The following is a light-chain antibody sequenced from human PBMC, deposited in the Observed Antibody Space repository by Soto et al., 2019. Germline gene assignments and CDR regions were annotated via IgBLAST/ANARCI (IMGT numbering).Light chain of an antibody. J-gene: IGLJ1*01. CDR2: EVS. CDR1: SSDVGSYNR. V-gene: IGLV2-18*02. CDR3: CSYTSSSTYV. Sequence: QSALTQPPSVSGPPGQSVTISCTGTSSDVGSYNRVSWYQQPPGTAPKLMIYEVSNRPSGVPDRFSGSKSGNTASLTISGLQAKDEADYYCCSYTSSSTYVFGTGTKVTVL.